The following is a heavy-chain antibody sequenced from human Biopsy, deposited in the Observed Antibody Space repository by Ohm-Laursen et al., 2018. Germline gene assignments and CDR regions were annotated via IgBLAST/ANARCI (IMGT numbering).Heavy chain of an antibody. CDR3: ARVGAGAPSIDYFDY. CDR1: GDSVSSGSFY. D-gene: IGHD1-26*01. Sequence: TLSLTCTVSGDSVSSGSFYWTWIRQPPGQGLEYIGYIYDRGSTANYNPSLESRVTMSVDMHKNQFSLKLSSVTAADTAVYYCARVGAGAPSIDYFDYWGQGALVTVSS. CDR2: IYDRGST. J-gene: IGHJ4*02. V-gene: IGHV4-61*01.